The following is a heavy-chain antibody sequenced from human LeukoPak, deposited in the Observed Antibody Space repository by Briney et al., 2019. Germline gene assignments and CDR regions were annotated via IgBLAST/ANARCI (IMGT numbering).Heavy chain of an antibody. V-gene: IGHV4-39*01. D-gene: IGHD2/OR15-2a*01. CDR1: GGSISSSSYY. Sequence: SETLSLTCTVSGGSISSSSYYWGWIRQPPGKALEWIGNIYYSGSTYYNPSLKSRVTISVDTSKNQFSLKLSSVTAADTAVYFCARHRRLSYFDFWGQGTLVTVSS. CDR2: IYYSGST. J-gene: IGHJ4*02. CDR3: ARHRRLSYFDF.